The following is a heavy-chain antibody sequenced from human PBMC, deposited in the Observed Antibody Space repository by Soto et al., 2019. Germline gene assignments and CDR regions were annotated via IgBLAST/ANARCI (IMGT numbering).Heavy chain of an antibody. D-gene: IGHD6-13*01. CDR1: GFAFSSFG. J-gene: IGHJ3*01. CDR2: ISGSGDVT. Sequence: EVQLLAAGGDLVQPGGSLRLSCATSGFAFSSFGMSWVRQAPGRGLEWVSGISGSGDVTHYADSVKGRFTISRDNSDNSLHLQLNSLRDEDTAIYYCAKDSSSWPFPRDTFGAWGQGRMFTVSS. V-gene: IGHV3-23*01. CDR3: AKDSSSWPFPRDTFGA.